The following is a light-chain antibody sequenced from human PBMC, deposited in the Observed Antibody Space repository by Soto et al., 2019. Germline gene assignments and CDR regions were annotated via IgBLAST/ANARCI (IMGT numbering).Light chain of an antibody. CDR2: KAS. Sequence: DIQMTQSPSTLSGSVGDRVTITCWASQTISSWLAWYQQKPGKAPKLLIYKASTLKSGVPSRFSGSGSGTEFTLTISSLQHDDFETYYCQHYNSYSEALGPGPKVDI. CDR1: QTISSW. V-gene: IGKV1-5*03. J-gene: IGKJ1*01. CDR3: QHYNSYSEA.